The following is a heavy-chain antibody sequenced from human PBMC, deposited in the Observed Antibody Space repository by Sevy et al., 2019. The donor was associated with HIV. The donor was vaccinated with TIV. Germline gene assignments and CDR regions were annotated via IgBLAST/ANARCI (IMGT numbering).Heavy chain of an antibody. CDR1: GGSVRSDNYY. V-gene: IGHV4-61*01. CDR3: ARGRGTTVTTTLNYYYAMDV. Sequence: SETLSLTCTVSGGSVRSDNYYWSWIRQPPGKGLEWIGYVYYGGSTNYSPSLSSRVTISIDTSKNQFSLKLSSVTAADTAVYYCARGRGTTVTTTLNYYYAMDVWGQGTTVTVSS. D-gene: IGHD4-4*01. J-gene: IGHJ6*02. CDR2: VYYGGST.